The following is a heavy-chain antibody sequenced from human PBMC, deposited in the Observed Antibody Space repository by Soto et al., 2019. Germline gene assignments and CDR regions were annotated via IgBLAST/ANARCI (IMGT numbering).Heavy chain of an antibody. D-gene: IGHD2-2*01. CDR1: GGSISSYY. CDR3: ARGVIVPAAMDWFDP. Sequence: SETLSLTCTVPGGSISSYYWSWIRQPAGKGLEWIGRIYTSGRTNYNPSLKSRVTMSVDTSKNQFSLKLSSVTAAETAVYYCARGVIVPAAMDWFDPWGQGTLVTVSS. V-gene: IGHV4-4*07. J-gene: IGHJ5*02. CDR2: IYTSGRT.